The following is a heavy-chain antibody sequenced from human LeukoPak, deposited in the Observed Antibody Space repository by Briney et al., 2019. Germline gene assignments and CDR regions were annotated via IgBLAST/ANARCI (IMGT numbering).Heavy chain of an antibody. J-gene: IGHJ6*02. CDR2: INSDGSST. CDR1: GFTFSSYW. CDR3: ARDGFVVGPGDYYYYYGMDV. D-gene: IGHD2-21*01. Sequence: GGSLRLSCAASGFTFSSYWMHWVRQAPGKGLVWVSRINSDGSSTSYADSVKGRFTISRDNAKNTLYLQMNSLRAEDTAVYYCARDGFVVGPGDYYYYYGMDVWGQGTTVTVSS. V-gene: IGHV3-74*01.